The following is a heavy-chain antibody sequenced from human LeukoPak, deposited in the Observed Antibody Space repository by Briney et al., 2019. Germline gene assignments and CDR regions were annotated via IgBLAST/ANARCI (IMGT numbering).Heavy chain of an antibody. D-gene: IGHD3-9*01. Sequence: GGSLGLSCAASGFIFSSYGMHWVHQAPGKGLEWVAVIWSDASNTYYVDSVKGRFTISRDNSKNTLFLQMNSLRAEDTAVYYCTRTYNIRYFDTWGQGTLVTVSS. CDR3: TRTYNIRYFDT. CDR2: IWSDASNT. V-gene: IGHV3-33*01. CDR1: GFIFSSYG. J-gene: IGHJ4*02.